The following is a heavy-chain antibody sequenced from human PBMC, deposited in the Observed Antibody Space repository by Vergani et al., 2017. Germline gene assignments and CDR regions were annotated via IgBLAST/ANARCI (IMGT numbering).Heavy chain of an antibody. V-gene: IGHV5-51*01. Sequence: EVQLVQSGAEVKKPGESLKISCKGSGYSFTSYWIGWVRQMPGKGLEWMGIIYPGDSDTRYSPSFQGQVTISADKSISTAYLQWSSLKASDTAMYYCARQGGYCSSTSCYPSSFDAFEIWGQGTMVTVSS. CDR3: ARQGGYCSSTSCYPSSFDAFEI. D-gene: IGHD2-2*01. J-gene: IGHJ3*02. CDR1: GYSFTSYW. CDR2: IYPGDSDT.